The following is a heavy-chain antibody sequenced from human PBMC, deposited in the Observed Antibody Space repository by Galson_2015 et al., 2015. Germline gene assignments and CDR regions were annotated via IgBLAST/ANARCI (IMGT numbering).Heavy chain of an antibody. CDR2: INPRGGST. CDR3: ARDSSRGKYGMDV. D-gene: IGHD6-13*01. Sequence: SVKVSCKASGYTFTSYYMHWVRQAPGQGLEWMGIINPRGGSTSYAQKFQGRVTMTRDTSTSTVYMELSSLRSEDTAVYYCARDSSRGKYGMDVWGQGTTVTVSS. CDR1: GYTFTSYY. J-gene: IGHJ6*02. V-gene: IGHV1-46*01.